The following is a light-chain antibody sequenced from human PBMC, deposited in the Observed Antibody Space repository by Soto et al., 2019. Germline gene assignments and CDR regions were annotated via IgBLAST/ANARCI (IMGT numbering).Light chain of an antibody. J-gene: IGLJ3*02. Sequence: QSALTQPASVSWSPGQSITIACKGPNRDVGSYNLVSWYQQRPGEAPKLIISEVLNRPSGISYRFTGSKSGNTASLTISGLQAEDEADYYCSSYTTTSTLVFGGGTKLTVL. CDR2: EVL. V-gene: IGLV2-14*01. CDR1: NRDVGSYNL. CDR3: SSYTTTSTLV.